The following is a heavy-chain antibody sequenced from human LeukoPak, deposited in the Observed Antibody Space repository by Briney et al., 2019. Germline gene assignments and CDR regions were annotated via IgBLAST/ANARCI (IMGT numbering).Heavy chain of an antibody. CDR1: GYTFTTYY. CDR2: INPNSGGT. Sequence: ASVKVSCKASGYTFTTYYIHWVRQAPGQGLEWMGRINPNSGGTNFAQKFQGRVTMTRDTSISTAYMELSRLTSDDTAAYYCARDPWGGDIVVVPAAIHDPWGQGTLVTVSS. D-gene: IGHD2-2*01. V-gene: IGHV1-2*06. J-gene: IGHJ5*02. CDR3: ARDPWGGDIVVVPAAIHDP.